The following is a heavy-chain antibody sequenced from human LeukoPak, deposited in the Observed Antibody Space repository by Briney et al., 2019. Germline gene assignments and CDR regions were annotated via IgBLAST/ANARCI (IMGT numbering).Heavy chain of an antibody. CDR2: IIPILGIA. D-gene: IGHD3-22*01. V-gene: IGHV1-69*04. Sequence: SVKVSCKASGGTFSSYAISWVRQAPGQGLEWMGRIIPILGIANYAQKFQGRVTITADKSTSTAYMELSSLRSEDTAVYYCARDAHYYDSSGYPDYWGQGALVTVSS. CDR3: ARDAHYYDSSGYPDY. J-gene: IGHJ4*02. CDR1: GGTFSSYA.